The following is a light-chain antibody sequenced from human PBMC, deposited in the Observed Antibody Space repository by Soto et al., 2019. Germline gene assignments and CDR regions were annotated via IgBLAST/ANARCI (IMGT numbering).Light chain of an antibody. CDR1: RSVSSSY. CDR3: QQYGSSAGT. CDR2: GAS. V-gene: IGKV3-20*01. J-gene: IGKJ1*01. Sequence: VLRECPATQSLFLGEGTTLSCRASRSVSSSYLAWYQQKPGQAPRLLIYGASSRATGIPDRFSGSGSGTEFTLTISRLEPEDFAVYYCQQYGSSAGTFGQGTKVDIK.